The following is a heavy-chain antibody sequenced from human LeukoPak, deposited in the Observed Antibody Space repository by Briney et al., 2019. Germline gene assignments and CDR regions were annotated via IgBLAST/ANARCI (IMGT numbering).Heavy chain of an antibody. V-gene: IGHV4-4*07. J-gene: IGHJ4*02. CDR2: IYTSGST. CDR1: GGSISSYY. Sequence: PSETLSLTCTVSGGSISSYYWSWIRRPAGKGLEWIGRIYTSGSTNYNPSLKSRVTMSVDTSKNQFSLKLSSVTAADTAVYYCARTLYYYDSSGYYRSHYFDYWGQGTLVTVSS. CDR3: ARTLYYYDSSGYYRSHYFDY. D-gene: IGHD3-22*01.